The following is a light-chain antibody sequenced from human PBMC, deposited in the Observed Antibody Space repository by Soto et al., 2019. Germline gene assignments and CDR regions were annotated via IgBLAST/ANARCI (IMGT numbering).Light chain of an antibody. Sequence: QSALTQPASVSGSPGQSITISCTGTSSDVGSYNLVSWYQQHPGKAPKLLIYEVSKRPSGVSTRFSGSKSANTASLTISGLLDEDEDDYYCCSYVGSSTVVFGGGTKLTVL. CDR3: CSYVGSSTVV. CDR2: EVS. V-gene: IGLV2-23*02. CDR1: SSDVGSYNL. J-gene: IGLJ2*01.